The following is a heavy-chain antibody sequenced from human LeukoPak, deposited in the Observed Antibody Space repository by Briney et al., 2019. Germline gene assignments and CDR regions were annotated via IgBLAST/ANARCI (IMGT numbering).Heavy chain of an antibody. D-gene: IGHD5-12*01. CDR1: EFTFSSFA. CDR2: ISNNGGIT. CDR3: ATGGSGYDGGAYFDY. Sequence: PGGSLRLSCSASEFTFSSFAMHWVRQAPGKGLEFVSAISNNGGITYYADSVKGRFTISRDNSRNTLYLQMSSLRAEDTAVYYCATGGSGYDGGAYFDYWGQGTLVTVSS. V-gene: IGHV3-64D*09. J-gene: IGHJ4*02.